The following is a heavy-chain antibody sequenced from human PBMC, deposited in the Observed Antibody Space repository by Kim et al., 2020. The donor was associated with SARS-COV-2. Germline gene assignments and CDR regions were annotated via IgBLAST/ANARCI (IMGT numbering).Heavy chain of an antibody. J-gene: IGHJ3*02. CDR2: IYYSGST. D-gene: IGHD3-10*01. CDR3: ARVGYYGSGTLDAFDI. V-gene: IGHV4-39*07. CDR1: GGSISSSSYY. Sequence: SETLSLICTVSGGSISSSSYYWGWIRQPPGKGLEWIGSIYYSGSTYYNPSLKSRVTISVDTSKNQFSLKLSSVTAADTAVYYCARVGYYGSGTLDAFDIWGQGTMVTVSS.